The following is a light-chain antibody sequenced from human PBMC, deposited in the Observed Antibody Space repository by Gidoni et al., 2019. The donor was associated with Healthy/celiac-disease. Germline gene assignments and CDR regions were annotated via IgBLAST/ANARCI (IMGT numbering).Light chain of an antibody. V-gene: IGKV3-15*01. Sequence: DIGMTQAPATLSVSPGDRATLSCRASQSVSSNLAWYQQKPGQAPRLLIYGASTRATGIPARFSCSGSGTEFTLTISSLQSEDFAVYYCHQYNNWPPLTFGRGTKVEIK. J-gene: IGKJ4*01. CDR2: GAS. CDR3: HQYNNWPPLT. CDR1: QSVSSN.